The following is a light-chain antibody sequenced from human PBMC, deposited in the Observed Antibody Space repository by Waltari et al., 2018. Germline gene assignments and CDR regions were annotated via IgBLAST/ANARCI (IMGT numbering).Light chain of an antibody. V-gene: IGKV3-15*01. J-gene: IGKJ5*01. CDR2: GTS. CDR1: QSISSN. CDR3: QQYKYWPPIT. Sequence: IVLTQSPDTRSLWPGQRATLSRRASQSISSNLAWYQQKPGPAPMLLIYGTSTRATGIPARFSGSGSEAEFTLNISSLQSEDDGIYYCQQYKYWPPITFGQGTRLEIK.